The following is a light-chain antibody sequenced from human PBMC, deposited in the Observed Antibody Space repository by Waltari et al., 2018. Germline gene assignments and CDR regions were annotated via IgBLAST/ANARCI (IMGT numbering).Light chain of an antibody. J-gene: IGLJ2*01. CDR1: SSDIGGDKF. Sequence: QSALTQPPSASGSPGQSVTISCTGTSSDIGGDKFVPWFQQHPGKAPKLVIYDVNERPSGVPDRFSGSKSGSTATLTVSGLQAEDEADYYCSSYGGKNNLIFGGGTTLTV. V-gene: IGLV2-8*01. CDR2: DVN. CDR3: SSYGGKNNLI.